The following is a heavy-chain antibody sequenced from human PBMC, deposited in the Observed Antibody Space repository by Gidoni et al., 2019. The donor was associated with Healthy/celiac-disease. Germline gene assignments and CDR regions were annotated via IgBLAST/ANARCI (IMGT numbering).Heavy chain of an antibody. J-gene: IGHJ4*02. CDR1: GGSFSGYY. CDR3: ARGQWLVRFFDY. V-gene: IGHV4-34*01. CDR2: INHSGST. Sequence: QVQLQQWGAGLLKHSETLSLTCAVYGGSFSGYYWSWIRQPPGKVLEWIGEINHSGSTNYNPSLKSRVTISVDTSKNQFSLKLSSVTAAETAVYYCARGQWLVRFFDYWGQGTLVTVSS. D-gene: IGHD6-19*01.